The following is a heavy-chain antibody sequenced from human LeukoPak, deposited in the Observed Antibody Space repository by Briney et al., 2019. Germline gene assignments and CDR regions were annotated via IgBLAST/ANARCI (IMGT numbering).Heavy chain of an antibody. CDR2: IRTTAEGAKYA. J-gene: IGHJ4*02. V-gene: IGHV3-48*02. D-gene: IGHD5-24*01. Sequence: GWSLRLSCATSGFSFTDYPMNWVRQAPGKGLEWISNIRTTAEGAKYAYYADSVKGRVTISRDDGKNTLYLHMNSLRDDDTVVFQGEDGIRDAFDYWGQGILVTVSS. CDR3: EDGIRDAFDY. CDR1: GFSFTDYP.